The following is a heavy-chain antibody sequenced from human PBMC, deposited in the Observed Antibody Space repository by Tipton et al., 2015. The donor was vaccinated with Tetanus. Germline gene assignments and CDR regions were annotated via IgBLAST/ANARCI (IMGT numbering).Heavy chain of an antibody. Sequence: TLSLTCTVSGGSISSGGYYWSWIRQRPGKGLEWIGDIYSSGSTYSNPSLKGRVTISVDTSKNQFSLRLNSATAADTAVYYCARDQARGARGWNYFDYWGLGTLVTVSS. V-gene: IGHV4-31*03. J-gene: IGHJ4*02. CDR1: GGSISSGGYY. D-gene: IGHD1-26*01. CDR2: IYSSGST. CDR3: ARDQARGARGWNYFDY.